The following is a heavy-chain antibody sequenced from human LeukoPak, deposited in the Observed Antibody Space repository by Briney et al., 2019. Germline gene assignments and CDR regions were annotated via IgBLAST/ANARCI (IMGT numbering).Heavy chain of an antibody. Sequence: GRSLRLSCAASGFTFSSYAMHWVRQAPGKGLEWVAVISYDGSNKFNADSVKGRFAISRDNSKSMLFLQLNSLRAEDTALYYCARDLHYYVAMDVWGQGTTVTVSS. V-gene: IGHV3-30*09. J-gene: IGHJ6*02. CDR3: ARDLHYYVAMDV. D-gene: IGHD3-10*02. CDR1: GFTFSSYA. CDR2: ISYDGSNK.